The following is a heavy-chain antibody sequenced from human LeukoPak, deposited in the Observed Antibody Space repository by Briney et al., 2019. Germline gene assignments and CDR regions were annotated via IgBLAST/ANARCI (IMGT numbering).Heavy chain of an antibody. V-gene: IGHV4-59*11. CDR1: GGSIGTLY. D-gene: IGHD2-15*01. CDR2: IDYHGNT. J-gene: IGHJ5*02. CDR3: ATASGRSFWLDP. Sequence: PSETLSLTCIVSGGSIGTLYWKWIRQVPGKGLEWIGFIDYHGNTKYNPSLKSRVIMSVDTSVDQVSLRLTSVTAADTAIYFCATASGRSFWLDPWGQGRLVTVSS.